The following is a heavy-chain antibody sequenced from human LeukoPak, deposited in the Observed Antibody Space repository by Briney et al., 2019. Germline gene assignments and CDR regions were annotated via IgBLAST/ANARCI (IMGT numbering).Heavy chain of an antibody. D-gene: IGHD2-15*01. CDR2: ISGSGSST. V-gene: IGHV3-23*01. CDR1: GFTFSSYA. J-gene: IGHJ4*02. Sequence: QTGGSLRLSCAASGFTFSSYAMSWVRQAPGKGLECVSGISGSGSSTYYADSVKGRFTISRDNSKNTLYLQMNSLRAEDTAVYYCAKGGWLEYWGQGTLVTVSS. CDR3: AKGGWLEY.